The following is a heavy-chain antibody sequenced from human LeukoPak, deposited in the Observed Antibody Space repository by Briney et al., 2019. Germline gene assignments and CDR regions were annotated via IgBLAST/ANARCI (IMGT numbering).Heavy chain of an antibody. V-gene: IGHV3-21*01. J-gene: IGHJ4*02. D-gene: IGHD2-2*01. CDR2: ICSTSRCI. CDR3: VRHGDTDSCLAN. CDR1: GFNFNNAW. Sequence: PGGSLRLSCTTSGFNFNNAWMNWVRQAPGKGLEWVSSICSTSRCIFYADSVKGRFTISRDNAKSSLYLQMNDLRAEDTAVYYCVRHGDTDSCLANWGQGTLVTVSS.